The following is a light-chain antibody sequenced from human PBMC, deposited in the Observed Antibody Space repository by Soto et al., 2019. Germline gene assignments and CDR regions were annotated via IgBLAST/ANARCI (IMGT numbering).Light chain of an antibody. CDR2: GAS. Sequence: EIVSTQSPGTLSLSPGERATLSCRASQSVSNSYLAWYQQKPGQAPRLLIYGASSRATGIPDRFSGSGSGTDFTLTISRLEPEDFAVYYCQQYGSSPLFTFGPGTKVDIK. J-gene: IGKJ3*01. V-gene: IGKV3-20*01. CDR3: QQYGSSPLFT. CDR1: QSVSNSY.